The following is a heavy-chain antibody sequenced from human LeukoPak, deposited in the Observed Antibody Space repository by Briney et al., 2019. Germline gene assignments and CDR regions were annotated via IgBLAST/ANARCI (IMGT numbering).Heavy chain of an antibody. J-gene: IGHJ4*02. Sequence: ASVKVSCKASGYTFTSYGISWVRQAPGQGLEWMGWISAYNGNTNYAQKLQGRVTMTTDTSTSTAYMELRSLRSDDTAVYYCARVAYSGSYPGGFDYWGQGTLVTVSS. CDR1: GYTFTSYG. CDR2: ISAYNGNT. V-gene: IGHV1-18*01. CDR3: ARVAYSGSYPGGFDY. D-gene: IGHD1-26*01.